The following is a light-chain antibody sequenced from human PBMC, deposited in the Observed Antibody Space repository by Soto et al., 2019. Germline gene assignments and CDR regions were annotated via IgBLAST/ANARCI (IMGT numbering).Light chain of an antibody. CDR2: AAS. V-gene: IGKV1-6*01. CDR1: QGIGND. CDR3: LQDYNYPWT. Sequence: AIQMTQSPSSLSACVGDRVTITCRASQGIGNDLGWYQQKPGKAPKLLIYAASTLESGVPSRFSGRGSGTDFTLTISSLQPEDFATYYCLQDYNYPWTFGPGTKVEIE. J-gene: IGKJ1*01.